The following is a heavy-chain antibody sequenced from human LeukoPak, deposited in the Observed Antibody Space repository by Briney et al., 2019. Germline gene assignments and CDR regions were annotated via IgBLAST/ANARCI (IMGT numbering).Heavy chain of an antibody. J-gene: IGHJ4*02. CDR1: GFTFNSYA. Sequence: PGGSLRLSCAASGFTFNSYAMTWVRQAPGRGLEWVSFISSTSIYIYYADSVKGRFTISRDNADNSLYLRMHSLSPEDTAVYYCARASSGSYVWGQGTLVTVSS. CDR2: ISSTSIYI. V-gene: IGHV3-21*01. CDR3: ARASSGSYV. D-gene: IGHD1-26*01.